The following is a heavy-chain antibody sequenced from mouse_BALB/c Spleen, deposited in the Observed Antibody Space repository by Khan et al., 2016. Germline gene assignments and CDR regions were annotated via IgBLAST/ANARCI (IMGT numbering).Heavy chain of an antibody. V-gene: IGHV4-1*02. D-gene: IGHD1-1*01. Sequence: EVKLLESGGGLVHPGGSLKLSCAASGFDFSRYWMSWVRQAPGKGLEWIGEINPDSYTINYTPSIKDKFIISRDNAKNTLYLQMSKVSSEDTALYYCARAGYYGYLAYWGQGTLVTVSA. CDR3: ARAGYYGYLAY. CDR1: GFDFSRYW. J-gene: IGHJ3*01. CDR2: INPDSYTI.